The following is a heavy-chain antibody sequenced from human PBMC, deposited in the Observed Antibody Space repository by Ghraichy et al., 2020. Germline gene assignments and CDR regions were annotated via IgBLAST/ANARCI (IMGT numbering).Heavy chain of an antibody. CDR2: ISVSGGST. Sequence: GGSLRLSCAASGFTFSSYAMSWVRQAPGKGLEWVSAISVSGGSTYYADSVKGRFTISRDNSKNTMYLQMNSLRAEDTAVYYCAKDPSGRGVMSILTGRDAFDIWGQGTMVTVSS. J-gene: IGHJ3*02. D-gene: IGHD3-9*01. CDR1: GFTFSSYA. CDR3: AKDPSGRGVMSILTGRDAFDI. V-gene: IGHV3-23*01.